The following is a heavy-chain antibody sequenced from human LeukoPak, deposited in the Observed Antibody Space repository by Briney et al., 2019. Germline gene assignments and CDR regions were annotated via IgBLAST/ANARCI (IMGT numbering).Heavy chain of an antibody. Sequence: ASVKVSCKASGGTFSSYAISWVRQAPGQGLEWMGGIIPIFGTANYAQKFQGRVTITMDESTSTAYMELRSLRSDDTAVYYCARDGDFWSGYSIDYWGQGTLVTVSS. CDR2: IIPIFGTA. J-gene: IGHJ4*02. V-gene: IGHV1-69*05. CDR3: ARDGDFWSGYSIDY. D-gene: IGHD3-3*01. CDR1: GGTFSSYA.